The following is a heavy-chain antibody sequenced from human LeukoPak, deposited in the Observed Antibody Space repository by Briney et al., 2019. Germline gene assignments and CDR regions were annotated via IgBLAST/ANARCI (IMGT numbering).Heavy chain of an antibody. CDR1: GFTFDDYA. CDR3: AKDKTFYYFYMDV. Sequence: GGSLRLSCAASGFTFDDYAMHWVRHAPGKGLEWVSGISWNSGSIDYADSVKGRFTISRDNAKNSLYLQMNSLTAEDTAFYYCAKDKTFYYFYMDVWGKGTTVTVSS. J-gene: IGHJ6*03. CDR2: ISWNSGSI. V-gene: IGHV3-9*01.